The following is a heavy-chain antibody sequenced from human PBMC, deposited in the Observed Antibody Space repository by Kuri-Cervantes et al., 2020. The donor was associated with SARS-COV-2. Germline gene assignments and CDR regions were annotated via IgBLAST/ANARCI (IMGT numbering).Heavy chain of an antibody. V-gene: IGHV3-53*01. D-gene: IGHD2-15*01. CDR3: ARSFRYCSGGSCYDYYYGMDV. Sequence: GGSLRLSCAASGFTVSSNYMSWVRQAPGKGLEWVSVIYSGGSTYYADSVKGRFTISRDNSKNTLYLQMNSLRAEDTAVYYCARSFRYCSGGSCYDYYYGMDVWGQGTTVTVSS. CDR2: IYSGGST. J-gene: IGHJ6*02. CDR1: GFTVSSNY.